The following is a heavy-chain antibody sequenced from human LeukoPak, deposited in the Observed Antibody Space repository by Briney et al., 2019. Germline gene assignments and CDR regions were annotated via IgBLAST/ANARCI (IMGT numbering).Heavy chain of an antibody. J-gene: IGHJ4*02. V-gene: IGHV3-15*01. CDR1: GFTFSNAW. CDR2: IKSKTDGGTT. CDR3: TTGMYYDFWSGYYTTTDY. D-gene: IGHD3-3*01. Sequence: GGSLRLSCAASGFTFSNAWMSWVRQAPGKGLEWVGRIKSKTDGGTTEYAAPVKGRFTISRDDSKNTLYLQMNSLETEDTAVYYCTTGMYYDFWSGYYTTTDYWGQGTLVTVSS.